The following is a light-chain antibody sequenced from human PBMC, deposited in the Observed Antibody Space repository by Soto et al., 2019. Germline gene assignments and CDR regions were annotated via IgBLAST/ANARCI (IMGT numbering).Light chain of an antibody. CDR3: QQRHNWPIT. J-gene: IGKJ5*01. Sequence: EIVLTQSPGTLSLSPGERATLSCRASQSVTSSYLAWWQQKPGQAPRLLIYDTSNRATGIPARFSGSGSGTDFTLTISGLEPADLGVYYCQQRHNWPITFGQGTRLDIK. CDR1: QSVTSSY. V-gene: IGKV3D-20*02. CDR2: DTS.